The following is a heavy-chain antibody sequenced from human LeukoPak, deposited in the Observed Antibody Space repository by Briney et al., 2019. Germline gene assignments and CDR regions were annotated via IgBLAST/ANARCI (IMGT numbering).Heavy chain of an antibody. J-gene: IGHJ4*02. CDR1: GFTFSSYN. CDR3: ARWGIAARPGIDY. Sequence: GGSLRLSSAASGFTFSSYNMNWVRQAPGKGLEWVSYISSSSNTIYYADSVKGRFTISRDNAKNSLYLQMNSLRAEDTAVYYCARWGIAARPGIDYWGQGTLVTVSS. CDR2: ISSSSNTI. V-gene: IGHV3-48*01. D-gene: IGHD6-6*01.